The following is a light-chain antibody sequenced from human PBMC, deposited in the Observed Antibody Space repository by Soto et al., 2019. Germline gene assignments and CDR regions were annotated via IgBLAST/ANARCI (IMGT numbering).Light chain of an antibody. CDR2: EVS. CDR1: SSDVGIYNY. CDR3: TSFTTNSIWV. Sequence: QAVVTQPASVSGSPGQSITISCTGTSSDVGIYNYVSWYQQHPGKAPKLMICEVSNRPSGVSNRFSGSKSGNTASLTISGLRAEDEADYYCTSFTTNSIWVFGGGTKLTVL. V-gene: IGLV2-14*01. J-gene: IGLJ3*02.